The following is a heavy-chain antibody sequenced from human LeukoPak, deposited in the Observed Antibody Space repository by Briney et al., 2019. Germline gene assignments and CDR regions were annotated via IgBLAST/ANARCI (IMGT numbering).Heavy chain of an antibody. Sequence: PGGSLRLSCAASGFTFSSYEMNWVRQAPGKGLEWVSAISGSGGSTYYADSVEGRFTISRDNSKNTLYLQMNSLRAEDTAVYYCARGVHAYYDSSGYPPYYFDYWGQGTLVTVSS. D-gene: IGHD3-22*01. V-gene: IGHV3-23*01. CDR3: ARGVHAYYDSSGYPPYYFDY. CDR2: ISGSGGST. CDR1: GFTFSSYE. J-gene: IGHJ4*02.